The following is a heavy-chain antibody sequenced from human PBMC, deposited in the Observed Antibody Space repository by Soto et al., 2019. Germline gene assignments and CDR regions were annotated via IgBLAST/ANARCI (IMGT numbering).Heavy chain of an antibody. CDR3: ARVGQRGVAGISGGPAFDI. V-gene: IGHV4-31*03. Sequence: QVQLQESGPGLVKPSQTLSLTCTVSGGSISSGGYYWSWIRQHPGKGLEWIGYIYYSGSTYYNPSLKSRVTISVDTSKNQFPLKLSSVTAADRAVYSCARVGQRGVAGISGGPAFDIWGQGTMVTVSS. CDR1: GGSISSGGYY. CDR2: IYYSGST. D-gene: IGHD6-19*01. J-gene: IGHJ3*02.